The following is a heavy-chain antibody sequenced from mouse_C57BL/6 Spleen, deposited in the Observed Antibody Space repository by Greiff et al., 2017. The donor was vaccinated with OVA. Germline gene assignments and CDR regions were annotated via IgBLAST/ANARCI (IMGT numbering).Heavy chain of an antibody. Sequence: VQVVESGAELVKPGASVKISCKASGYAFSSYWMNWVKQRPGKGLEWIGQIYPGDGDTNYNGKFKGKATLTADKSSSTAYMQLSSLTSEDSAVYFCARSRSTVVATDYFDYWGQGTTLTVSS. V-gene: IGHV1-80*01. CDR3: ARSRSTVVATDYFDY. CDR2: IYPGDGDT. J-gene: IGHJ2*01. CDR1: GYAFSSYW. D-gene: IGHD1-1*01.